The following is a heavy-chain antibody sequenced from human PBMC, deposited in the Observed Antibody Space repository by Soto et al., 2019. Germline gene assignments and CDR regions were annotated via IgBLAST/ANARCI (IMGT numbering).Heavy chain of an antibody. CDR2: ISYDGSNK. D-gene: IGHD5-12*01. CDR3: ARDPGEWLRSYYFDY. J-gene: IGHJ4*02. Sequence: GGSLRLSCAASGFTFSSYAMHWVRQAPGKGLEWVAVISYDGSNKYYADSVKGRFTISRDNSKNTLYLQMNSLRAEDTAVYYCARDPGEWLRSYYFDYWGQGTLVTVSS. V-gene: IGHV3-30-3*01. CDR1: GFTFSSYA.